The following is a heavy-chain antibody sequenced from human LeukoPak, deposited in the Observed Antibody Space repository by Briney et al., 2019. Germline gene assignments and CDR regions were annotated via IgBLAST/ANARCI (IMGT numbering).Heavy chain of an antibody. V-gene: IGHV3-23*01. CDR3: ARVIAADGWFDP. D-gene: IGHD6-13*01. CDR1: GFTFSSYA. CDR2: ISGSGGST. Sequence: PGGSLRLSCAASGFTFSSYAMSWVRQAPGKGLEWVSAISGSGGSTYYADSVKGRFTISRDNSKNTLYLQMNSLRAEDTAVYYCARVIAADGWFDPWGQGTLVTVSS. J-gene: IGHJ5*02.